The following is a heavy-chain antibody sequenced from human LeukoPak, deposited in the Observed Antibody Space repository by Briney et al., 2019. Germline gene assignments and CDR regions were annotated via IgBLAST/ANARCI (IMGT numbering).Heavy chain of an antibody. J-gene: IGHJ3*02. CDR2: IYYSGST. Sequence: SETLSPTCTVSGGSISSYYWSWIRQPPGKGLEWIGYIYYSGSTNYNPSLKSRVTLSVDTSKNQFSLKLSSVTAADTAVYYCAREYSSSWYSINAFDIWGQGTMVTVSS. CDR3: AREYSSSWYSINAFDI. D-gene: IGHD6-13*01. CDR1: GGSISSYY. V-gene: IGHV4-59*01.